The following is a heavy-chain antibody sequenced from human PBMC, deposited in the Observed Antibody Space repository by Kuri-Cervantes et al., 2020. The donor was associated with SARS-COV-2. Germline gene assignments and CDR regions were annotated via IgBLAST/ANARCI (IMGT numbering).Heavy chain of an antibody. D-gene: IGHD3-22*01. CDR1: GYTFTSYA. V-gene: IGHV1-3*01. CDR3: ARDQGSSGYYPFLDYYYYGMDV. CDR2: INAGNGNT. J-gene: IGHJ6*02. Sequence: ASVKVSCKASGYTFTSYAMHWVRQAPGQRLEWMGWINAGNGNTKYSQKLQGRVTMTTDTSTSTAYMELRSLRSDDTAVYYCARDQGSSGYYPFLDYYYYGMDVWGQGTTVTVSS.